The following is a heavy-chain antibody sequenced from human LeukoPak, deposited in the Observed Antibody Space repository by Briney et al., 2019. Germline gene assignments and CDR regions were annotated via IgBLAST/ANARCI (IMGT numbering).Heavy chain of an antibody. CDR2: IYHSGST. Sequence: PSGTLSLTCAVSGGSISSTDWWSWVRQPPGKGLEWIGEIYHSGSTNYNPFLKSRVTISVDKSKNQFSLKLSSVTAADTAVYYCARERRLYSSSWYDRGGRPPFDYWGQGTLVTVSS. V-gene: IGHV4-4*02. CDR3: ARERRLYSSSWYDRGGRPPFDY. J-gene: IGHJ4*02. D-gene: IGHD6-13*01. CDR1: GGSISSTDW.